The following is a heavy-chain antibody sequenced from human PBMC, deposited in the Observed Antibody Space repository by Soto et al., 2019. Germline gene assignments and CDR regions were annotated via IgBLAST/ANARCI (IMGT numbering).Heavy chain of an antibody. CDR1: GFTFSSYA. CDR2: ISGSGGST. J-gene: IGHJ4*02. CDR3: AKGSAPYYYDSSGYPFDY. D-gene: IGHD3-22*01. Sequence: LRLSCAASGFTFSSYAMSWVRQAPGKGLEWVSAISGSGGSTYYADSVKGRFTISRDNSKNTLYLQMNSLRAEDTAVYYCAKGSAPYYYDSSGYPFDYWGQGTLVTVSS. V-gene: IGHV3-23*01.